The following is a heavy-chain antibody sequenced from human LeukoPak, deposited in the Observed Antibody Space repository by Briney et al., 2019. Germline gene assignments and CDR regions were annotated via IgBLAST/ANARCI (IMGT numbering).Heavy chain of an antibody. Sequence: GGSLRLSCSASASTFSRYVMHWVRQAPGKGLEYVSGMRSNGGSTYYADSVKGRFTISRDNSKNTLYLQMSTVKAEDTAVYYCVKGGTTGDSFDIWGQGTMVTVSS. V-gene: IGHV3-64D*06. CDR3: VKGGTTGDSFDI. CDR1: ASTFSRYV. D-gene: IGHD4-17*01. CDR2: MRSNGGST. J-gene: IGHJ3*02.